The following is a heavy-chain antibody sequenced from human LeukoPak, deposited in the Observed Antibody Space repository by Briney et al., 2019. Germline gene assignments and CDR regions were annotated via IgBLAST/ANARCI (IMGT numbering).Heavy chain of an antibody. D-gene: IGHD3-9*01. Sequence: GGSLRLSCAASGFTFSSYWMHWVRQAPGKGLVWVSRINSDGSSTSYADSVKGRFTISRDNAKNTLYLQMNSLRAEDTAVYYCARALDYDILTGCPVAFGDYWGQGTLVTVSS. CDR3: ARALDYDILTGCPVAFGDY. CDR1: GFTFSSYW. J-gene: IGHJ4*02. CDR2: INSDGSST. V-gene: IGHV3-74*01.